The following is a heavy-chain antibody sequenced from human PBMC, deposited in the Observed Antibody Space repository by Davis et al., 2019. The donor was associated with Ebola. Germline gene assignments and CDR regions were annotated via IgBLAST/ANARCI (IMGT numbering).Heavy chain of an antibody. CDR2: IYYSGST. Sequence: MPSETLSLTCTVSGGSISSYYWSWIRQPPGKGLEWIGYIYYSGSTNYNPSLKSRVTISVDTSKNQFSLKLSSVTAADTAVYYCARGSVLRFLEWLPDYYYYYGMDVWGQGTTVTVSS. CDR3: ARGSVLRFLEWLPDYYYYYGMDV. J-gene: IGHJ6*02. D-gene: IGHD3-3*01. V-gene: IGHV4-59*01. CDR1: GGSISSYY.